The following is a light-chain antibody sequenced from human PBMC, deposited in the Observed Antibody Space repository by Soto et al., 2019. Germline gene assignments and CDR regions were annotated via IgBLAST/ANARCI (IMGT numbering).Light chain of an antibody. J-gene: IGKJ1*01. CDR3: HQYNNWPWT. CDR2: AAY. CDR1: RMVSSH. Sequence: ETLMTQSPVTLSVSPWDTPTLSCRSSRMVSSHLAWYQQKPGQAPRLLIYAAYARATGITVRFSGSGSETEFTITIRSLKSEDFALYYCHQYNNWPWTVGPGTKVDIK. V-gene: IGKV3-15*01.